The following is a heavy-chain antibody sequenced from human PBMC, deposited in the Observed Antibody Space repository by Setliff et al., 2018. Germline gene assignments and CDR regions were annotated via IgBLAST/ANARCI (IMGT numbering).Heavy chain of an antibody. CDR2: LIPMFGTP. V-gene: IGHV1-69*05. J-gene: IGHJ6*03. CDR3: ARESVVVVTTTNYYYYIDV. CDR1: GDSFSNYA. D-gene: IGHD2-21*02. Sequence: SVKVSCKASGDSFSNYAISWVRQAPGQGLEWMGGLIPMFGTPGYAQKFQGRVTITTDESSSTGYMELSSLRSEDTAVYFCARESVVVVTTTNYYYYIDVWGEGTTVTVSS.